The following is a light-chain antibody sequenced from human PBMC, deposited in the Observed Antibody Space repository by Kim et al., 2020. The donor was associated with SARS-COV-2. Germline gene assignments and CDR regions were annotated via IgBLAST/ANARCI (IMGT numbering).Light chain of an antibody. J-gene: IGLJ2*01. Sequence: QSVLTQPPSASGTPGQRVTIPCSGSSSNIGSNYVYWYQQLPGTAPKLLIYRNNQRPSGVPDRFSGSKSGTSASLAISGLRSEDEAEYYCAAWDDSLVFGGGTQLTVL. CDR1: SSNIGSNY. V-gene: IGLV1-47*01. CDR3: AAWDDSLV. CDR2: RNN.